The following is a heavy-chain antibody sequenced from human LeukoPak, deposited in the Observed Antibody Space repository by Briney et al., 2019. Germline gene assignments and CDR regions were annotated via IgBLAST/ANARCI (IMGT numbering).Heavy chain of an antibody. CDR3: AKLATVTTAGWFDP. Sequence: GGSLRLSCAASGFTFSSYSMNWVRQAPGKGLEWVSAISGSGGSTYYADSMKGRFTISRDNSKNTLYLQMNSLRAEDTAVYYCAKLATVTTAGWFDPWVQGTLVTVSS. V-gene: IGHV3-23*01. CDR1: GFTFSSYS. D-gene: IGHD4-17*01. J-gene: IGHJ5*02. CDR2: ISGSGGST.